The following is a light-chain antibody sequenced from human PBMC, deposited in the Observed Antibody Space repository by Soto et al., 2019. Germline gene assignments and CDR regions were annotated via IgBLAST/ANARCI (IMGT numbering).Light chain of an antibody. CDR2: DAS. CDR1: HDIKNY. CDR3: QQYDNVPIT. J-gene: IGKJ5*01. V-gene: IGKV1-33*01. Sequence: DIQMTHSPSSLSASLGGVVTITCQAGHDIKNYLNWYQQKPGKAPKVLIYDASNLDTEVPSRFSGSGSGTDFTFTISSLQPEDIATYYCQQYDNVPITFGQGTRLEIK.